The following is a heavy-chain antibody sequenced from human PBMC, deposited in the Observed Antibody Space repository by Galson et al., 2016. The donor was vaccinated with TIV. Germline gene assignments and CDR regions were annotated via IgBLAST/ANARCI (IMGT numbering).Heavy chain of an antibody. V-gene: IGHV3-33*01. CDR2: IGYDGSDI. Sequence: SLRLSCATSGFTFGSYGMHWVRQATGKGLEWVAVIGYDGSDINYADSVKGRFTISRDNARNTLYLQINSLRAEDTAVYHCARFYQSYCFDYWGQGTLVTVSS. D-gene: IGHD2-2*01. J-gene: IGHJ4*02. CDR3: ARFYQSYCFDY. CDR1: GFTFGSYG.